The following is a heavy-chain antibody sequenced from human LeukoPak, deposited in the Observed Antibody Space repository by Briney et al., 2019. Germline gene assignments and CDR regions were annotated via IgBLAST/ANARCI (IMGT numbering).Heavy chain of an antibody. J-gene: IGHJ4*02. V-gene: IGHV3-21*01. CDR1: GFTFSSYS. CDR2: ISSSSSYI. D-gene: IGHD3-10*01. Sequence: GGSLRLSCAASGFTFSSYSMNWVRQAPGKGLEWVSSISSSSSYIYYADSVKGRFTISRDNAKNPLYLQMNSLRAEDTAVYYCARCPEAVGELSFDYWGQGTLVTVSS. CDR3: ARCPEAVGELSFDY.